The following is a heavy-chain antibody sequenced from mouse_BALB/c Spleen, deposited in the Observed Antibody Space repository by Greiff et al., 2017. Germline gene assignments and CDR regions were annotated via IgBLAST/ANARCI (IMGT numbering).Heavy chain of an antibody. Sequence: LVESGPELVKPGASVKVSCKASGYAFTSYNMYWVKQSHGKSLEWIGYIDPYNGGTSYNQKFKGKATLTVDKSSSTAYMHLNSLTSEDSAVYYCESGYDRALDYWGQGTSVTVSA. CDR3: ESGYDRALDY. D-gene: IGHD2-2*01. CDR2: IDPYNGGT. V-gene: IGHV1S135*01. CDR1: GYAFTSYN. J-gene: IGHJ4*01.